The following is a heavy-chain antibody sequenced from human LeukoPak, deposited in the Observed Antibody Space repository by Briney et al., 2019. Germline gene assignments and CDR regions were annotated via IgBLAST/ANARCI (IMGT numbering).Heavy chain of an antibody. CDR1: GYTFTGYY. CDR3: ARGDYSNYSRYYYYMDV. V-gene: IGHV1-46*01. Sequence: GASVKVSCKASGYTFTGYYMHWVRQAPGQGLEWMGIINPSGGSTSYAQKFQGRVTMTRDTSTSTVYMELSSLRSEDTAVYYCARGDYSNYSRYYYYMDVWGKGTTVTVSS. CDR2: INPSGGST. J-gene: IGHJ6*03. D-gene: IGHD4-11*01.